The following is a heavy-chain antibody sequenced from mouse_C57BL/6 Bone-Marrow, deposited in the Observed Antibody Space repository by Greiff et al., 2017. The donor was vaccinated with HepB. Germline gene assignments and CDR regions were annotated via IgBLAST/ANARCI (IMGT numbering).Heavy chain of an antibody. CDR3: ARGRPYDRYFDY. CDR1: GYAFSSSW. J-gene: IGHJ2*01. Sequence: QVQLKQSGPELVKPGASVKISCKASGYAFSSSWMNWVKQRPGKGLEWIGRIYPGDGDNNYNGKFKGKATLTADKSSSTAYMQLSSLTSEDSAVYCCARGRPYDRYFDYWGQGTTLTVSS. V-gene: IGHV1-82*01. D-gene: IGHD2-3*01. CDR2: IYPGDGDN.